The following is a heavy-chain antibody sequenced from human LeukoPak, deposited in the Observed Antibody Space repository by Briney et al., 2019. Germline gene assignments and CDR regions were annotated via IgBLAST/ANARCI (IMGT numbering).Heavy chain of an antibody. CDR2: IYYSGST. CDR3: ARAAGGRATARGGMDV. Sequence: SQTLSLTCTVSGGSISSGGYYWSWIRQQPGKGLEWIGYIYYSGSTYYNPSLKSRVTISVDTSKNQFSLKLSSVTAADTAVYYCARAAGGRATARGGMDVWGQGTTVTVSS. D-gene: IGHD4-23*01. V-gene: IGHV4-31*03. J-gene: IGHJ6*02. CDR1: GGSISSGGYY.